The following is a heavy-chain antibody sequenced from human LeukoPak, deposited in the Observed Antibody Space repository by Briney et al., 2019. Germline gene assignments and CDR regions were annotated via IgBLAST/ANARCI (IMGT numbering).Heavy chain of an antibody. J-gene: IGHJ4*02. Sequence: SETLSLTCAVYGGSFSGYYWSWTRQPPGKGLEWIGEINHSGSTNYNPSLKSRVTISVDTSKNQFSLKLSSVTAADTAVYYCARNVASGQWLVPYYFDYWGQGTLVTVSS. CDR2: INHSGST. D-gene: IGHD6-19*01. CDR1: GGSFSGYY. CDR3: ARNVASGQWLVPYYFDY. V-gene: IGHV4-34*01.